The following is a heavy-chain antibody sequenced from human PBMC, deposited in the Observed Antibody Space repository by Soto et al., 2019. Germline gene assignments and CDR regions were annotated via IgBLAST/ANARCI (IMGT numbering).Heavy chain of an antibody. CDR2: IYDTVTT. J-gene: IGHJ5*02. Sequence: QVQLQESGPGLVKPSGTLSLPCAISVGSITINEGWSWVRQPPGKGLEWIGEIYDTVTTNYNPSLKSRVTISIDKSKTQFSLKLTSLTAADTAVYYCARAVPFCLGPWGQGTLVTVSS. V-gene: IGHV4-4*02. CDR3: ARAVPFCLGP. D-gene: IGHD3-16*01. CDR1: VGSITINEG.